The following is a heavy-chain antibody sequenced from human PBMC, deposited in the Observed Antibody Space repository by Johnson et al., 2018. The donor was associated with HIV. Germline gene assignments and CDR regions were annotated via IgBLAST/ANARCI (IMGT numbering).Heavy chain of an antibody. D-gene: IGHD6-13*01. CDR3: TTQAADAAAGAPLAFDI. CDR1: GFTFSSYG. V-gene: IGHV3-33*01. J-gene: IGHJ3*02. CDR2: IWYDGSNK. Sequence: QVQLVESGGGVVQPGRSLRLSCAASGFTFSSYGMHWVRQAPGKGLEWVAVIWYDGSNKYYADSVKGRLTISRDNSKNTLYLQMNSLKTEDTAVYYCTTQAADAAAGAPLAFDIWGQGTMVTVSS.